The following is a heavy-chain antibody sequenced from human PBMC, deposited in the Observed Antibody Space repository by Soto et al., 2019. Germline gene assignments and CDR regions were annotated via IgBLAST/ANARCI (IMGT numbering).Heavy chain of an antibody. D-gene: IGHD5-18*01. CDR1: GFTFSSYG. J-gene: IGHJ6*02. Sequence: GGSLRLSCAASGFTFSSYGMHWVRQAPGKGLEWVAVISYDGSNKYYAGSVKGRFTISRDNSKNTLYLQMNSLRAEDTAVCYCAKGSSSYGRDYYYYGMDVWGQGTTVTVSS. V-gene: IGHV3-30*18. CDR2: ISYDGSNK. CDR3: AKGSSSYGRDYYYYGMDV.